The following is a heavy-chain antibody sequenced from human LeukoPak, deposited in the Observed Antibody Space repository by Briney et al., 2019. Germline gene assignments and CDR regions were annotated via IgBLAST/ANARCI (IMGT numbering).Heavy chain of an antibody. V-gene: IGHV3-30*04. D-gene: IGHD1-26*01. CDR2: IAYDGSKQ. CDR3: AREIMGTTGLDL. J-gene: IGHJ3*01. Sequence: GGSLRLSCVACGFIFRNHAFEWVRQAPAKGLEGVAVIAYDGSKQYYGDPLKGRFTIHRHNVKQTLYLEMDSLRIEDTAIYYCAREIMGTTGLDLWGQRTMVTVS. CDR1: GFIFRNHA.